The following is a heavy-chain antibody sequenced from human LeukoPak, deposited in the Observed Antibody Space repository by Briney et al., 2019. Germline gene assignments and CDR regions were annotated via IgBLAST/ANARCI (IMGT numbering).Heavy chain of an antibody. Sequence: GGSLRLSCAASGFTFSSYAMSWVRQAPGKGLEWVSAISGSGGSTYHADSVKGRFTISRDNSKNTLYLQMNSLRAEDTAVYYCASTMVRGVRGFDPWGQGTLVTVSS. V-gene: IGHV3-23*01. CDR3: ASTMVRGVRGFDP. J-gene: IGHJ5*02. CDR2: ISGSGGST. D-gene: IGHD3-10*01. CDR1: GFTFSSYA.